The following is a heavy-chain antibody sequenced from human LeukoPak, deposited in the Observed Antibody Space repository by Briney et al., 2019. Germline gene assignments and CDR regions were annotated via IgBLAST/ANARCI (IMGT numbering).Heavy chain of an antibody. D-gene: IGHD3-10*01. CDR1: GYSINSGYY. CDR3: ARGELWFGELFGY. CDR2: IYHSGST. Sequence: PSETLSLTCTVSGYSINSGYYWAWIRQPPGKGLQWIGSIYHSGSTYYNPSLKSRVTISIDTSKNQFSLKLSSVTAADTAVYYCARGELWFGELFGYWGQGTLVTVSS. V-gene: IGHV4-38-2*02. J-gene: IGHJ4*02.